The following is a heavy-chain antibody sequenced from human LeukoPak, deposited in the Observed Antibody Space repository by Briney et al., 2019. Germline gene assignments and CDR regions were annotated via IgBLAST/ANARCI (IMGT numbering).Heavy chain of an antibody. CDR1: GYTFTRYY. D-gene: IGHD1-26*01. CDR2: MNPNSGGT. Sequence: ASVKVSCKASGYTFTRYYMHWVRQAPGQGLEWMGRMNPNSGGTNYAQKFQGRVTMTRDTSISTAYMELSRLRSDDTVVYYCARVPPYSGSYFWGQGTLVTVSS. V-gene: IGHV1-2*05. J-gene: IGHJ4*02. CDR3: ARVPPYSGSYF.